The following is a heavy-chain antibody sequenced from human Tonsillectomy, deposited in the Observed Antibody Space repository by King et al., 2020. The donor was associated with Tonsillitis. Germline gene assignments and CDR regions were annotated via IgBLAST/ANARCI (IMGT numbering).Heavy chain of an antibody. Sequence: VQLVESGGGVAQPWRSLRLSCAASGFTFSSYGMHWVRPAPGKGLEWVAVIWYVGSNNDYADSVKGRFTISRDNSENTLYLQMNSLRAEDTAVYYCATTLLGSPYWGQGTLVTVSS. CDR2: IWYVGSNN. J-gene: IGHJ4*02. D-gene: IGHD3-10*01. V-gene: IGHV3-33*08. CDR3: ATTLLGSPY. CDR1: GFTFSSYG.